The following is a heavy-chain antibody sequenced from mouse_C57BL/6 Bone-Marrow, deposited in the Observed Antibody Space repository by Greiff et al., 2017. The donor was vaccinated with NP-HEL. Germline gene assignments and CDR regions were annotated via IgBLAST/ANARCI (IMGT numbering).Heavy chain of an antibody. V-gene: IGHV14-4*01. D-gene: IGHD2-2*01. J-gene: IGHJ3*01. Sequence: VQLQQSGAELVRPGASVKLSCTASGFNIKDDYMHWVKQRPEQGLEWIGWIDPENGDTEYASKFQGKATITADTSSNTAYLQLSSLTSEDTAGDYCTTGWATMVTTGGQGTLVTVSA. CDR2: IDPENGDT. CDR1: GFNIKDDY. CDR3: TTGWATMVTT.